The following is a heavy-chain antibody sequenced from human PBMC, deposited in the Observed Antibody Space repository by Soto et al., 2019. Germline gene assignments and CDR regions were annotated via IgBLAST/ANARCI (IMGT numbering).Heavy chain of an antibody. D-gene: IGHD4-17*01. CDR3: VRPRYGGCFDG. Sequence: EVQLVESGGGLVQPGGSLRLSCVVSGFTFSSYWMTWVRQAPGKGLEWVANIKQDGSDKYYVDSVKGRFTISRDNAKDSLHLQIHSLRAEDTAVHYCVRPRYGGCFDGWGQCTLVTVA. CDR2: IKQDGSDK. CDR1: GFTFSSYW. V-gene: IGHV3-7*04. J-gene: IGHJ4*02.